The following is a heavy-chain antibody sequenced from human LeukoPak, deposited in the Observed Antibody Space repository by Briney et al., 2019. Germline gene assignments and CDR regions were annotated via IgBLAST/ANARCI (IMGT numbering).Heavy chain of an antibody. J-gene: IGHJ4*02. V-gene: IGHV4-4*07. CDR2: IYTSGST. D-gene: IGHD3-9*01. CDR1: GGSISSYY. Sequence: PSETLSLTCTVSGGSISSYYWSWIRQPAGKGLGWIGRIYTSGSTNYNPSLKSRVTMSVDTSKNQFSLKLSSVTAADTAVYYCARVIRTTGYYSNPKSGSFDFWGQGTLVTVSS. CDR3: ARVIRTTGYYSNPKSGSFDF.